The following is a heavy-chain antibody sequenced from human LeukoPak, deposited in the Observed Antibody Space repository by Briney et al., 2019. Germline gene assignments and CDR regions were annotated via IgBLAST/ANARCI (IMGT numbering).Heavy chain of an antibody. D-gene: IGHD6-13*01. CDR1: GASISSISYY. Sequence: SETLSLTCTVSGASISSISYYWGWIRQPPGKGPEWIGSMHYSGTAYYNASLKSRVTMSVDSSKNQLSLRLSSVTAADTAAYYCARENLETAATWYFDQWGQGTLVTVSS. CDR2: MHYSGTA. CDR3: ARENLETAATWYFDQ. J-gene: IGHJ4*02. V-gene: IGHV4-39*07.